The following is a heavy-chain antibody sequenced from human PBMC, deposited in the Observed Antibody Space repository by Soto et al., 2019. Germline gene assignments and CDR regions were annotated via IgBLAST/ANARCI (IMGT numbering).Heavy chain of an antibody. D-gene: IGHD3-10*01. CDR3: ARVSMVRGVMYWFDP. CDR2: IYYSGST. CDR1: GGSISSGGYY. J-gene: IGHJ5*02. V-gene: IGHV4-31*03. Sequence: SETLSLTCTVSGGSISSGGYYWSWIRQHPGKGLEWIGYIYYSGSTYYNPSLKSRVTIPVDTSKNQFSLKLSSVTAADTAVYYCARVSMVRGVMYWFDPWGQGTLVSVSS.